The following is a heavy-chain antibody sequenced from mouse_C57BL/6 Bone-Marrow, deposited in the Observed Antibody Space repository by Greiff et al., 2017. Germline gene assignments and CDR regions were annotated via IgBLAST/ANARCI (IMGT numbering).Heavy chain of an antibody. CDR1: GYTFTDYY. CDR3: ARAYYKDY. V-gene: IGHV1-19*01. J-gene: IGHJ2*01. Sequence: DVHLVESGPVLVKPGASVKMSCKASGYTFTDYYMNWVKQSHGKSLEWIGVINPYNGGTSYNQKFKGKATLTVDKSSSTAYMELNSLTSEDSAVYYCARAYYKDYWGQGTTLTVSS. CDR2: INPYNGGT. D-gene: IGHD2-12*01.